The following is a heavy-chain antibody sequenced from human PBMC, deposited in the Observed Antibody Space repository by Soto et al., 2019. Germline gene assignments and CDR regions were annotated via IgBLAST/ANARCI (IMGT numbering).Heavy chain of an antibody. J-gene: IGHJ4*02. Sequence: QVQLVESGGGVVQPGRSLRLSCAASGFTFSSYGMHWVRQAPGKGLEWVAVISYDGSNKYYADSVKGRFTISRDNSKNTLYLQVNSLSAEDTAVYYCAKDGGAVDTAMGYWGQGTLVTVSS. CDR3: AKDGGAVDTAMGY. CDR2: ISYDGSNK. CDR1: GFTFSSYG. D-gene: IGHD5-18*01. V-gene: IGHV3-30*18.